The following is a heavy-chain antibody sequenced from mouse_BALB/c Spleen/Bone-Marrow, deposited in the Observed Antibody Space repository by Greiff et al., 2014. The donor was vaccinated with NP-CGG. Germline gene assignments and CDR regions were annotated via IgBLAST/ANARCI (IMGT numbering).Heavy chain of an antibody. J-gene: IGHJ4*01. CDR2: IDPANGNT. CDR3: ARYRYYGSSYAMDY. Sequence: EVQLQQSGAELAKPGASVKLSCTASGFNIKDTYMHWVMQRPEQGLEWIGRIDPANGNTKYDPKFQGKATITADTSSNTAYLQLSSLTSEDTAVYYCARYRYYGSSYAMDYWGQGTSVTVSS. D-gene: IGHD1-1*01. V-gene: IGHV14-3*02. CDR1: GFNIKDTY.